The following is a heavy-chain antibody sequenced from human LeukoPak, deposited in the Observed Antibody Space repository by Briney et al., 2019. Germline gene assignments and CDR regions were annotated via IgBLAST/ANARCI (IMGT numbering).Heavy chain of an antibody. J-gene: IGHJ4*02. CDR1: GFTVSSTY. CDR2: IKPDGSEK. CDR3: AGNHY. Sequence: GGSLRLSCAASGFTVSSTYMSWVRQAPGKGLEWVASIKPDGSEKYYVDSVKGRFTISRDNAKNSLYLQMSSLRAEDTAVYYCAGNHYWGQGSLVTVSS. V-gene: IGHV3-7*05.